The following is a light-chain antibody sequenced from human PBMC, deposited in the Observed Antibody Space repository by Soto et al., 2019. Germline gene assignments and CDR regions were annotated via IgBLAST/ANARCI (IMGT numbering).Light chain of an antibody. CDR3: QHYDSSPPYT. CDR1: QTLSNSF. CDR2: DTS. J-gene: IGKJ5*01. V-gene: IGKV3-20*01. Sequence: EIALTQSPGTLSLSPGERATLSCRASQTLSNSFIAWYQHKPGQAPRLLVYDTSTRATGIPDRYSGSGSATDFTLTISRLEPEDSAVYYCQHYDSSPPYTFGQGTRLEIK.